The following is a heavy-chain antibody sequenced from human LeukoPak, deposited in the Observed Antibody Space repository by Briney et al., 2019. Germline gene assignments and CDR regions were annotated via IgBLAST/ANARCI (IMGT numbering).Heavy chain of an antibody. CDR3: AKVAGYSYVGVYYFDY. CDR1: GFTFSNYA. CDR2: ISGSGGST. J-gene: IGHJ4*02. Sequence: PGGSLRLSCAASGFTFSNYAMSWVRQAPGKGLEWVSAISGSGGSTYYADSVKGRFTISRDNSKNTLYPQMNSLRAEDTAVYYCAKVAGYSYVGVYYFDYWGQGTLVTVSS. D-gene: IGHD5-18*01. V-gene: IGHV3-23*01.